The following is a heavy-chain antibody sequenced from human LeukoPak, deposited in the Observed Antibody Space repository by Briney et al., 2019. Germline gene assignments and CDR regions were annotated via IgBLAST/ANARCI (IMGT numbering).Heavy chain of an antibody. J-gene: IGHJ4*02. V-gene: IGHV3-66*02. Sequence: GGSLRLSCAASGFTVSSNYMSWVRQAPGKGLEWVSVIYSGGSTYYADSVKGRFTISRDNSKNTLYLQMNSLRAEDTAVYSCARGDYDFWSGPSYWGQGTLVTVSS. CDR1: GFTVSSNY. CDR3: ARGDYDFWSGPSY. CDR2: IYSGGST. D-gene: IGHD3-3*01.